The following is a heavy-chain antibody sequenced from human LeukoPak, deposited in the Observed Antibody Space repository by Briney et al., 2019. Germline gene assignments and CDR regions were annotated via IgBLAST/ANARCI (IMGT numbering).Heavy chain of an antibody. CDR1: GYTFTSYD. CDR2: MNPNSGNT. CDR3: ARAPYSSGWWNWFDP. Sequence: ASVKVSCKASGYTFTSYDINWVRQATGQGLEWMGWMNPNSGNTGYAQKFQGRVTMTRNTSISTAYMELSSLRSEDTAVYYCARAPYSSGWWNWFDPWGQGTLVTVSP. D-gene: IGHD6-19*01. V-gene: IGHV1-8*01. J-gene: IGHJ5*02.